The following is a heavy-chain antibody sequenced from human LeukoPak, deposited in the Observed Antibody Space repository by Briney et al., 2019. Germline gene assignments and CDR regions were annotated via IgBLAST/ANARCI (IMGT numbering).Heavy chain of an antibody. V-gene: IGHV4-30-2*01. CDR2: IYHSGST. J-gene: IGHJ4*02. D-gene: IGHD2-8*01. Sequence: SQTLSLTCTVSGGSISSGGYYWSWIRQPPGKGLEWIGYIYHSGSTYYNPSLKSRVTISVDRSKNQFSLKLSSVTAADTAVYYCARALMEVTVDYWGQGTLVTVSS. CDR3: ARALMEVTVDY. CDR1: GGSISSGGYY.